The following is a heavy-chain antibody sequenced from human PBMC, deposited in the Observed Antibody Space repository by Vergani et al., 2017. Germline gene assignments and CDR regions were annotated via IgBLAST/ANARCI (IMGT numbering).Heavy chain of an antibody. CDR2: ISGSGGST. J-gene: IGHJ4*02. V-gene: IGHV3-23*01. D-gene: IGHD2-21*02. Sequence: EVQLLESGGGLVQPGGSLRLSCAASGFTFSSYAMSWVRQAPGKGLEWVSAISGSGGSTYYADSVKGRFTISRDNSKNTLYLQMNSLRAEDTAVYYCAKDAYLFHIVVVTAIDYWGQGTLVTVSS. CDR1: GFTFSSYA. CDR3: AKDAYLFHIVVVTAIDY.